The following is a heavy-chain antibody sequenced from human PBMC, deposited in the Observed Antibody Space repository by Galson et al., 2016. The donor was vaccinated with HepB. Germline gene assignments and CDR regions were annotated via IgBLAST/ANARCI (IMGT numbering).Heavy chain of an antibody. Sequence: SLRLSCAASGFTFSTNWMHWVRQAPGKGLVWVSRINGDGTITDYADSVKGRFTISRDNAENTLYLQMNSLRVEDTAVYYCARDRGGSAGAFNWFDPWGQGTLVTFSS. J-gene: IGHJ5*02. CDR2: INGDGTIT. CDR1: GFTFSTNW. D-gene: IGHD3-10*01. CDR3: ARDRGGSAGAFNWFDP. V-gene: IGHV3-74*01.